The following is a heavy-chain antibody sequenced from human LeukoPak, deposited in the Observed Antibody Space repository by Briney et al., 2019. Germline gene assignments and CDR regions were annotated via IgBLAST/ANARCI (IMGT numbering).Heavy chain of an antibody. Sequence: GGSLRLSCAASGFTFSSYGMHWVRQAPGKWLEWVAVIWYDGSNKYYADSVKGRFTISRDNSKNTLYLQMNSLRAEDTAVYYCAREATVTTRFDPWGQGTLVTVSS. D-gene: IGHD4-11*01. CDR1: GFTFSSYG. J-gene: IGHJ5*02. CDR2: IWYDGSNK. V-gene: IGHV3-33*01. CDR3: AREATVTTRFDP.